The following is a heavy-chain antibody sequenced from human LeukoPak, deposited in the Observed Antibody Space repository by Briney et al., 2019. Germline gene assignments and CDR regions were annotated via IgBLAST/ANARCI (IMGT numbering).Heavy chain of an antibody. Sequence: SETLSLTCSVSGGSVSSGSYCWSCIRQPPGKGLEWIGCTYYTGSTNYNPSLKSRVTISVDTSKNQFSLNLSSVTAADTAVYYCARAYNWNALDYWGQGSQVTVSS. CDR3: ARAYNWNALDY. CDR1: GGSVSSGSYC. V-gene: IGHV4-61*01. J-gene: IGHJ4*02. D-gene: IGHD1-1*01. CDR2: TYYTGST.